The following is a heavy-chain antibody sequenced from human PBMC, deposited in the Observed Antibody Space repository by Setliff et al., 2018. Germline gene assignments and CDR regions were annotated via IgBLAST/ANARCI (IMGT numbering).Heavy chain of an antibody. D-gene: IGHD2-2*01. CDR1: GYTFASYG. CDR3: SRLVRYCTTTSCQRLSGDEY. CDR2: ISAYTGNA. V-gene: IGHV1-18*01. Sequence: ASVKVSCKASGYTFASYGITWVRQAPGQGLEWMGWISAYTGNAYYAHKLQDRVTMTTDTSTGTAYMELRSLRSDDTAVYYCSRLVRYCTTTSCQRLSGDEYWGQGTLVTVSS. J-gene: IGHJ4*02.